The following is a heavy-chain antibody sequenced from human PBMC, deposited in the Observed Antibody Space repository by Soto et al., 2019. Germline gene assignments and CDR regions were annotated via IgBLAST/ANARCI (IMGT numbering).Heavy chain of an antibody. D-gene: IGHD2-21*01. CDR2: INPNSGGT. V-gene: IGHV1-2*04. CDR3: ARSPSVAIRSYYYYYMDV. J-gene: IGHJ6*03. CDR1: GYTFTGYY. Sequence: QVQLVQSGAEVKKPGASVKVSCKASGYTFTGYYMHWMRQAPGQGLEWMGWINPNSGGTNYAQKFQGWVTMTRDTSIRTAYMELSRLRSDDTAVYYCARSPSVAIRSYYYYYMDVWGKGTTVTVSS.